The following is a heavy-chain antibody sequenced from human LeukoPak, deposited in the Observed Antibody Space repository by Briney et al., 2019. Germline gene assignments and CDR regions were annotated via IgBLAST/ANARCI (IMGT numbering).Heavy chain of an antibody. J-gene: IGHJ4*02. CDR1: GGSFSGYY. CDR3: ARGRSGLRGSFDY. CDR2: INHSGST. V-gene: IGHV4-34*01. D-gene: IGHD3-10*01. Sequence: PSETLSLTCAVYGGSFSGYYWSWIRQPPGKGLEWIGEINHSGSTNYNPSLKSRVTISVDTSKNQFSLKLSSVTAADTAVYYCARGRSGLRGSFDYWGQGTLVTVSS.